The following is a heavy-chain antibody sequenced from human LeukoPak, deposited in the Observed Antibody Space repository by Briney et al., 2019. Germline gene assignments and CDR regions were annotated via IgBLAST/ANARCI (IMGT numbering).Heavy chain of an antibody. CDR1: GYTFTGYY. CDR2: INPNSGGT. J-gene: IGHJ3*02. CDR3: ARAIAAANDAFDI. V-gene: IGHV1-2*06. D-gene: IGHD6-13*01. Sequence: APVKVSCKASGYTFTGYYMHWVRQAPGQGLEWMGRINPNSGGTNYAQKFQGRVTMTRDTSISTAYMELSRLRSDDTAVYYCARAIAAANDAFDIWGQGTMVTVSS.